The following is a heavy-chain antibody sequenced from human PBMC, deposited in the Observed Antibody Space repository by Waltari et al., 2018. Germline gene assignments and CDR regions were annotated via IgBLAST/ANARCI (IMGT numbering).Heavy chain of an antibody. CDR3: ATLGAYLGAFDV. D-gene: IGHD3-16*01. CDR1: GLLASSNY. CDR2: IYAGGGS. J-gene: IGHJ3*01. Sequence: EVQLVEPAGGWIQPGGPLRLSCLPSGLLASSNYMSWVRQAPGKGLEWVSVIYAGGGSYSADSVRGRFTSSRDSSKNTLYLEMNTLRAEDTAVYYCATLGAYLGAFDVWGQGTMVTVSS. V-gene: IGHV3-53*01.